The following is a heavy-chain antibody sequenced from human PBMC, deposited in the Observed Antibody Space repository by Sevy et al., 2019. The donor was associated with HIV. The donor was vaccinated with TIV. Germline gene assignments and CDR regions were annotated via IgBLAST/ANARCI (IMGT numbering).Heavy chain of an antibody. CDR2: IKSKTDGGTR. V-gene: IGHV3-15*01. CDR1: GFTFSNAW. CDR3: TTDVVYYYESSGYHPPLYYYGMDV. Sequence: GSLRLSCAASGFTFSNAWMSWVRQAPGKGLEWVGRIKSKTDGGTRDYAAPVKGRFTISRDDSKNTLYLQMNSLKTEDTALYYCTTDVVYYYESSGYHPPLYYYGMDVWGQGTTVTVSS. D-gene: IGHD3-22*01. J-gene: IGHJ6*02.